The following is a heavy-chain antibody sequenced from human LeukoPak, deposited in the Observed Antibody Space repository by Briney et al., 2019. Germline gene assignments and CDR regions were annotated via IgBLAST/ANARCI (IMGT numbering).Heavy chain of an antibody. CDR1: GGSISSSSYY. CDR2: IYYSGST. D-gene: IGHD3-16*01. V-gene: IGHV4-39*01. J-gene: IGHJ4*02. CDR3: ARIPWGVSQPQK. Sequence: KPSETLSLTCTVSGGSISSSSYYWGWIRQPPGKGLEWIGSIYYSGSTYYNPSLKSRVTISVDTSKNQFSLKLSSVTAADTAVYYCARIPWGVSQPQKGGQGTLVTVSS.